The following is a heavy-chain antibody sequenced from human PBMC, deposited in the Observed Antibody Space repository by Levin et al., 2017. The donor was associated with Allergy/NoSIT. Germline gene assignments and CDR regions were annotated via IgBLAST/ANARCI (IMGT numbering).Heavy chain of an antibody. D-gene: IGHD3-22*01. Sequence: AGGSLRLSCAVSGFNVSSTYMTWVRQAPGKGLEGVSVIYSSGNTYYADSARGRFTISRDNSKNTLYLQMDSLRAEDTAVYYCARKIYSSAFWWGQGTLVTVSS. V-gene: IGHV3-53*01. CDR1: GFNVSSTY. CDR2: IYSSGNT. J-gene: IGHJ4*02. CDR3: ARKIYSSAFW.